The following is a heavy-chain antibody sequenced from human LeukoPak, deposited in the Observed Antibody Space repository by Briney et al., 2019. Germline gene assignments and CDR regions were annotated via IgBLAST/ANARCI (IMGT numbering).Heavy chain of an antibody. J-gene: IGHJ4*02. Sequence: GGSLRLSCAASGFTFSSYAMHWVRQAPGKGLEWVAVISYDGSNKYDADSVKGRFTISRDNSKNTLYLQMNSLRAEDTAVYYCARDEDLLFDYWGQGTLVTVSS. CDR3: ARDEDLLFDY. CDR2: ISYDGSNK. V-gene: IGHV3-30-3*01. CDR1: GFTFSSYA. D-gene: IGHD2-15*01.